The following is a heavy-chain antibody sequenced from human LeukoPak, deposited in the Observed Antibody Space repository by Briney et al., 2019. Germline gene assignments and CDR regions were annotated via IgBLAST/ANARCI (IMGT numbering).Heavy chain of an antibody. J-gene: IGHJ4*02. CDR1: GYSITSYW. V-gene: IGHV5-51*01. CDR2: IYPGDSDT. Sequence: LGESLKISCKGSGYSITSYWIGWVRPMPGKGLEWMGIIYPGDSDTRYSPSFQGQVTISADKSISTAYLQWSSLKASDTAMYYCARRYCSGGSCHFDYWGQGTLVTVSS. D-gene: IGHD2-15*01. CDR3: ARRYCSGGSCHFDY.